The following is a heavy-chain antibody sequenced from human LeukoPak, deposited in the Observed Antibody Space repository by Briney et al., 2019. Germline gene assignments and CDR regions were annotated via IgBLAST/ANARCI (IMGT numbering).Heavy chain of an antibody. Sequence: PQASVKVSCKASGYTFTSSDINWVRQATGQGLEWMGWMNPNSGNTGYAQKFQGRVTMTRNTSISTAYMELSSLRSEDTAVYYRARLLGYWYFDLWGRGTLVTVSS. CDR3: ARLLGYWYFDL. CDR2: MNPNSGNT. J-gene: IGHJ2*01. V-gene: IGHV1-8*01. D-gene: IGHD3-16*01. CDR1: GYTFTSSD.